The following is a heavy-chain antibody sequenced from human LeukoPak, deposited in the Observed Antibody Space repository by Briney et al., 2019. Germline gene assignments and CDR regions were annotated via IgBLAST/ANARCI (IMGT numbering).Heavy chain of an antibody. V-gene: IGHV4-59*01. CDR3: ASGSAVAAAGAY. CDR2: TYYSGST. D-gene: IGHD6-13*01. J-gene: IGHJ4*02. CDR1: GGSISSYY. Sequence: SETLSLTCTVSGGSISSYYWSWIRQPPGKRLEWIGYTYYSGSTNYNPSLKSRVTISVDTSKNQFSLKLTSVTAADTAVYYCASGSAVAAAGAYWGQGTLVTVSS.